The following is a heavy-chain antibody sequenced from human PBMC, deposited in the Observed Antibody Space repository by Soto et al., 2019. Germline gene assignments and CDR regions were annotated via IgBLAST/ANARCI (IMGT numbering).Heavy chain of an antibody. CDR3: AREYGSGSPKGNAFDI. Sequence: ASETLSLTCTVSGGSISSGGYYWSWIRQHPGKGLEWIGYIYYSGSTYYNPSLKSRVTISVDTSKNQFSLKLSSVTAADTAVYYCAREYGSGSPKGNAFDIWGQGTMVTVSS. J-gene: IGHJ3*02. CDR1: GGSISSGGYY. V-gene: IGHV4-31*03. CDR2: IYYSGST. D-gene: IGHD3-10*01.